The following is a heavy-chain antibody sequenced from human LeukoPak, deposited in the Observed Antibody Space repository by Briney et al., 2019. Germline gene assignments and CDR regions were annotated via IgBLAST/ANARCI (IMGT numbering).Heavy chain of an antibody. V-gene: IGHV4-59*01. Sequence: SETLSHTCTVSGGSISSYYWSWIRQPPGKGLEWIGYIYYSGSTNYNPSLKSRVTISVDTSKNQFSQKLSSVTAADTAVYYCAREDDFWGGFDYWGQGTLVTVSS. CDR2: IYYSGST. J-gene: IGHJ4*02. CDR3: AREDDFWGGFDY. D-gene: IGHD3-3*01. CDR1: GGSISSYY.